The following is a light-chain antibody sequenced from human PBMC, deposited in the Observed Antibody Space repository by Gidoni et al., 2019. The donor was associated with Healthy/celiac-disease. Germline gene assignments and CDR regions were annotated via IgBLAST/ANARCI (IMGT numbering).Light chain of an antibody. Sequence: QSALTQPASVSGSPGQSITISCTGTRSDVGCYNYVTWYQQHPGKAPKLMIYEVSNRPSGVSNRFSGSKSGNTASLTISGLQAEDEADYYCSSYTSSSTRVFGGGTKLTVL. J-gene: IGLJ3*02. CDR3: SSYTSSSTRV. V-gene: IGLV2-14*01. CDR2: EVS. CDR1: RSDVGCYNY.